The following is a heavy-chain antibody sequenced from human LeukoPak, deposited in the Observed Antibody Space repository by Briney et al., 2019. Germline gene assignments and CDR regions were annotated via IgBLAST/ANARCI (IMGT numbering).Heavy chain of an antibody. D-gene: IGHD2-2*01. Sequence: SETLSLTCTVSGDFLSSTDYYWGWIRQPPSKGLEWVGSVYYSGSTFYNPSLKSRVTVSVDTSKNQFSLKLSSVTAADTAVYYCARGRRVRPIVVVPAAFQHWGQGTLVTVSS. CDR3: ARGRRVRPIVVVPAAFQH. J-gene: IGHJ1*01. CDR1: GDFLSSTDYY. CDR2: VYYSGST. V-gene: IGHV4-39*07.